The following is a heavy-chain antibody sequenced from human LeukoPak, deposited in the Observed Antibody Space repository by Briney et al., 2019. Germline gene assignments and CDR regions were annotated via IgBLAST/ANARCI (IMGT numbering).Heavy chain of an antibody. J-gene: IGHJ1*01. Sequence: SETLSLTCTVSGASINTSSFYWAWIRQPPGKGLEWIGSVYYSGSTYYNPSLRSRLTIAADTSKNQFSLKLRSLTAADTAVYYCVRQASSDWGQGTLVTVSS. CDR1: GASINTSSFY. CDR3: VRQASSD. CDR2: VYYSGST. V-gene: IGHV4-39*01.